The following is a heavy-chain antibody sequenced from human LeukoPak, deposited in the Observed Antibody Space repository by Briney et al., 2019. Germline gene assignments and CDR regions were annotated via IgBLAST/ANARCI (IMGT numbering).Heavy chain of an antibody. CDR1: GFTFSNAW. CDR3: AKDRLRGGYGFDLMDY. D-gene: IGHD5-18*01. Sequence: GGSLRLSCAASGFTFSNAWMSWVRQAPGKGLEWVSAISGSGGSTYYADSVKGRFTISRDNSKNTLYLQMNSLRAEDTAVYYCAKDRLRGGYGFDLMDYWGQGTLVTVSS. V-gene: IGHV3-23*01. CDR2: ISGSGGST. J-gene: IGHJ4*02.